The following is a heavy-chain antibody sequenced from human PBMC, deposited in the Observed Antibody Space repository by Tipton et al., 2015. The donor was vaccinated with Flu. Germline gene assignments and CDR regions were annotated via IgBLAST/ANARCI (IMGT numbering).Heavy chain of an antibody. CDR3: ATHHKGRWYFEL. J-gene: IGHJ2*01. V-gene: IGHV4-39*07. Sequence: TLSLTCTVSSGSIRSTNYFCAWIRQPPGKGLELIGSIYPSGTTIYNPSLQNRVAMSLDTSKSQFSLKLNSVTAADTAFYYCATHHKGRWYFELWGRGALVTVSS. CDR1: SGSIRSTNYF. CDR2: IYPSGTT.